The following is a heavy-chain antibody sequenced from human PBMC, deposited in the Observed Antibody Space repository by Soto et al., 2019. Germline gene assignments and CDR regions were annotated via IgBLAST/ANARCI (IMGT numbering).Heavy chain of an antibody. D-gene: IGHD2-15*01. Sequence: LRLSCAASGFTFSSYAMSWVRQAPGKGLEWVSAISGSGGSTYYADSVKGRFTISRDNSKNTLYLQMNSLRAEDTAVYYCAKGLRVVATTYYYGMDVWGQGTTVTVSS. V-gene: IGHV3-23*01. J-gene: IGHJ6*01. CDR1: GFTFSSYA. CDR2: ISGSGGST. CDR3: AKGLRVVATTYYYGMDV.